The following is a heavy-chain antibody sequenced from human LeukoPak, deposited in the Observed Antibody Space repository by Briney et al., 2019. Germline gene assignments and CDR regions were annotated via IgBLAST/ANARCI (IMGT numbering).Heavy chain of an antibody. J-gene: IGHJ4*02. CDR2: IIPIFGTA. CDR3: ARGLFRRVVVNSTGY. CDR1: GGTFSSYA. V-gene: IGHV1-69*05. D-gene: IGHD3-22*01. Sequence: GASVKVSCKASGGTFSSYAISWVRQAPGQGLEWMGGIIPIFGTANYAQKFQGGVTMTRNTSISTAYMELSSLRSEDTAVYYCARGLFRRVVVNSTGYWGQGTLVTVSS.